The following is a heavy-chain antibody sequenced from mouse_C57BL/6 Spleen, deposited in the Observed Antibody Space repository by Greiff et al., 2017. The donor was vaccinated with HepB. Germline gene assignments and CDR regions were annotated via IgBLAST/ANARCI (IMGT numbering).Heavy chain of an antibody. J-gene: IGHJ4*01. V-gene: IGHV1-26*01. Sequence: EVQLQQSGPELVKPGASVKISCKASGYTFTDYYMNWVKQSHGKSLEWIGDINPNNGGTSYNQKFKGKATLTVDKSSSTAYMELRSLTSEDSAVYYCAMCANYWGQGTSVTVSS. CDR2: INPNNGGT. CDR3: AMCANY. CDR1: GYTFTDYY.